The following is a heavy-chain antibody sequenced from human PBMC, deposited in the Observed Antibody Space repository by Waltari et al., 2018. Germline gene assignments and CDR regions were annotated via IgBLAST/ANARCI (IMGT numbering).Heavy chain of an antibody. V-gene: IGHV3-30-3*01. Sequence: QVQLVASGGGVVQPGRSLRLSCAASGFTFSSYAMHWVRQAPGKGLEWVAVISYDGSNKYYADSVKGRFTISRDNSKNTLYLQMNSLRAEDTAVYYCARGPSIAARPGGIDWGQGTLVTVSS. CDR1: GFTFSSYA. D-gene: IGHD6-6*01. CDR2: ISYDGSNK. CDR3: ARGPSIAARPGGID. J-gene: IGHJ4*02.